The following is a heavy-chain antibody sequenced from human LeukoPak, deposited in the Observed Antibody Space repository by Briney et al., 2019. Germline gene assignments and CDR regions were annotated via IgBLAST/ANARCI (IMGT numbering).Heavy chain of an antibody. D-gene: IGHD3-10*01. CDR1: GFTFSSYG. V-gene: IGHV3-23*01. J-gene: IGHJ4*02. CDR3: AKEEGYYYGSGDY. CDR2: ISGSGGST. Sequence: GGTLRLSCAASGFTFSSYGMSWVRQAPGKGLEWVSAISGSGGSTYYADSVKGRFTISRDNSKNTLYLQMNSLRAEDTAVYYCAKEEGYYYGSGDYWGQGTLVTVSS.